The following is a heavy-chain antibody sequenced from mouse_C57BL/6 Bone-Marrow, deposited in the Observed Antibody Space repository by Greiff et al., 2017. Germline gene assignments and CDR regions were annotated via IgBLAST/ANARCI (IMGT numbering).Heavy chain of an antibody. CDR1: GYTFTSYN. Sequence: QVQLQQSGAELVRPGASVKMSCKASGYTFTSYNMHWVKQTPRQGLEWIGAIYPGNGDTSYNQKFKGKATLTVDKSSSTAYMQLSSLTSEDSAVYFYARGMGYGNYWYFDVWGTGTTVTVSS. J-gene: IGHJ1*03. V-gene: IGHV1-12*01. CDR2: IYPGNGDT. CDR3: ARGMGYGNYWYFDV. D-gene: IGHD2-1*01.